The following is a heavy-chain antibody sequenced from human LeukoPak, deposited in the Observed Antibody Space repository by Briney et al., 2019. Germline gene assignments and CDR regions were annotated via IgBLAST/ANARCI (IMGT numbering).Heavy chain of an antibody. CDR1: GGTFSSYA. Sequence: GASVKVSCKASGGTFSSYAISWVRQAPGQGLEWMGWINPNSGGTNYAQKFQGRVTMTRDTSISTAYMELSRLRSDDTAVYYCAKDRVYSSSSTEIDYWGQGTLVTVSS. D-gene: IGHD6-6*01. J-gene: IGHJ4*02. V-gene: IGHV1-2*02. CDR2: INPNSGGT. CDR3: AKDRVYSSSSTEIDY.